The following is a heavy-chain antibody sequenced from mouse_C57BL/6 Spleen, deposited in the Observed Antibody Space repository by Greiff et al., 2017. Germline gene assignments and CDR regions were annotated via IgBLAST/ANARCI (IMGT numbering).Heavy chain of an antibody. J-gene: IGHJ1*03. CDR2: IYPGDGDT. CDR3: ARRGPTTVAEGYFDV. Sequence: VQLQQSGAELVKPGASVKISCKASGYAFSSYWMNWVKQRPGKGLEWIGQIYPGDGDTNYHGKFKGKATLTSDTSSSTAYMQLSSLTSEDSAVYFCARRGPTTVAEGYFDVWGTGTTVTVSS. V-gene: IGHV1-80*01. D-gene: IGHD1-1*01. CDR1: GYAFSSYW.